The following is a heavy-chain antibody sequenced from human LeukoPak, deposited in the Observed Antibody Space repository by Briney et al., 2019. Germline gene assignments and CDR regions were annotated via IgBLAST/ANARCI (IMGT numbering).Heavy chain of an antibody. CDR3: AREGGYDLVNDY. D-gene: IGHD5-12*01. V-gene: IGHV1-2*06. CDR2: INPNSGGT. CDR1: GYTFTSYG. J-gene: IGHJ4*02. Sequence: ASVKVSCKASGYTFTSYGISWVRQAPVQGLEWMGRINPNSGGTNYAQKFQGRVTMTRDTSISTAYMELSRLRSDDTAVYYCAREGGYDLVNDYWGQGTLVTVSS.